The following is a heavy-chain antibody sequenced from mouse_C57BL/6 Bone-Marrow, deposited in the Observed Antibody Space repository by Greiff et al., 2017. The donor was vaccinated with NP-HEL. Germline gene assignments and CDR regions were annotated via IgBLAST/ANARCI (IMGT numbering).Heavy chain of an antibody. CDR2: IYPRSGNT. D-gene: IGHD2-13*01. Sequence: VQLVESGAELARPGASVKLSCKASGYTFTSYGISWVKQRTGQGLEWIGEIYPRSGNTYYNEKFKGKATLTADKSSSTAYMELRSLTAEDSAVYFCARWRGEGAMDYWGQGTSVTVSS. J-gene: IGHJ4*01. CDR1: GYTFTSYG. CDR3: ARWRGEGAMDY. V-gene: IGHV1-81*01.